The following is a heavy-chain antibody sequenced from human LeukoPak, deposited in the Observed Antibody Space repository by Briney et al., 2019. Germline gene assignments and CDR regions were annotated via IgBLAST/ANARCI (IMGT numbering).Heavy chain of an antibody. D-gene: IGHD2-2*02. V-gene: IGHV5-51*01. CDR1: GYSFTSYW. CDR2: IYPGDSDT. J-gene: IGHJ3*02. Sequence: HGESLKISCKGSGYSFTSYWIGGVRQMPGKGLEWMGIIYPGDSDTRYSPSFQGQVTISADKSISTAYLQWSSLKASDTAMYYCARTDIVVVPAAIRIDAFDIWGQGTMVTVSS. CDR3: ARTDIVVVPAAIRIDAFDI.